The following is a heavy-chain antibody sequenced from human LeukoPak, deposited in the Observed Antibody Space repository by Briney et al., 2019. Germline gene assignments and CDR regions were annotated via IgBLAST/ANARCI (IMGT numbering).Heavy chain of an antibody. CDR2: ISGSGGST. V-gene: IGHV3-23*01. D-gene: IGHD3-3*01. J-gene: IGHJ4*02. CDR1: GFSLSSYA. CDR3: AKDRGFGVVTAFDY. Sequence: GGSLRLSCAASGFSLSSYAMSWVRQAPGKGLEWVSAISGSGGSTYYADSVKGRFTISRDNSKNTLYLQMNSLRAEDTAVYYCAKDRGFGVVTAFDYWGQGTLVTVSS.